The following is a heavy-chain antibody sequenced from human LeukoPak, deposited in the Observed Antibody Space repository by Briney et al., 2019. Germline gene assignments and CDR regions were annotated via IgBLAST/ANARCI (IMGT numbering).Heavy chain of an antibody. J-gene: IGHJ6*03. Sequence: PGGSLRLSCAASGFTFSSYWMHWVRQAPGKGLVWVSGINSDGSRTSYADSVKGRFTISRDNAKNTLYLQMNSLRAEDTAVYYCAKVTSSGYDFWSGYYTGGHYYYYMDVWGKGTTVTVSS. CDR1: GFTFSSYW. D-gene: IGHD3-3*01. V-gene: IGHV3-74*01. CDR3: AKVTSSGYDFWSGYYTGGHYYYYMDV. CDR2: INSDGSRT.